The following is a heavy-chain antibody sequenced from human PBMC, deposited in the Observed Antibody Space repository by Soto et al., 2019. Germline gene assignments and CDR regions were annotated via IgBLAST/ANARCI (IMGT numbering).Heavy chain of an antibody. CDR2: ISSSGVST. D-gene: IGHD2-2*01. V-gene: IGHV3-23*01. CDR3: AKVPFLKYEKLDY. Sequence: EVQMLESGGGLVQPGGSLRLSCAVSGFTFSSYAMNWVRQAPGKGLEWVSGISSSGVSTYYVDSVKGRFTISRDNSKNTLYLQMNSLRAEDTAVYYCAKVPFLKYEKLDYWGLGTLVTVSS. CDR1: GFTFSSYA. J-gene: IGHJ4*02.